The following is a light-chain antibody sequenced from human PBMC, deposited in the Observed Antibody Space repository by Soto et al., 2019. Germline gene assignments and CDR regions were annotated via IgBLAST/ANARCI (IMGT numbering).Light chain of an antibody. CDR1: QSISSW. V-gene: IGKV1-5*01. J-gene: IGKJ5*01. Sequence: GERGTITCRASQSISSWLAWYQQKPGKAPKLLIYDASSLESGVPSRFSGSGSGTEFTLTISCLQSEDFAVHYCQQHNTGPPITFGQGTLLEIK. CDR3: QQHNTGPPIT. CDR2: DAS.